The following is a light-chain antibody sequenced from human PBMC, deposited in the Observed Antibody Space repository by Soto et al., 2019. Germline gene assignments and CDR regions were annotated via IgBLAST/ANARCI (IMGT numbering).Light chain of an antibody. CDR2: AAS. CDR3: QKYNSDPLT. V-gene: IGKV1-27*01. CDR1: QSISSY. Sequence: DIQMTQSPSSLSASVGDRVTITCRASQSISSYLNWYQQKQGKAPKILIYAASSLQSGVPSRFSGSGSGTDFTLPISRLQPEDVATYYCQKYNSDPLTFGGGTKVDIK. J-gene: IGKJ4*01.